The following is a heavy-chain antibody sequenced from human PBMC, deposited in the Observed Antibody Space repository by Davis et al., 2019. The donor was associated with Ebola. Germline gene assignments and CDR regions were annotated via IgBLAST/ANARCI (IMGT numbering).Heavy chain of an antibody. CDR2: IYTGDSDT. D-gene: IGHD1-1*01. V-gene: IGHV5-51*01. CDR1: GYSFTSYW. CDR3: ASLRRTITGMDDAFDI. J-gene: IGHJ3*02. Sequence: GESLKISCKGSGYSFTSYWIGWVRQMPGKGLDWMGIIYTGDSDTRYSPSFRGQVIISADKSMKTAFLQWSSLRASDTAMYYCASLRRTITGMDDAFDIWGQGTMVTVSS.